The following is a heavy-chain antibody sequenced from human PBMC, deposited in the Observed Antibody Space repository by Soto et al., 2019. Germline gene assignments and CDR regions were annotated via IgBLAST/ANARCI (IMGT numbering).Heavy chain of an antibody. V-gene: IGHV1-69*02. D-gene: IGHD2-8*01. Sequence: QVQLVQSGAEVKKPGSSVKVSCKASGGTFSSYTISCVRQAPGQGLEWMGRIIPILGIANYAQKFQGRVTITADKSTSTAYMELSSLRSEDTAVYYCARGGYCTNGVCYNYYYYMDVWGKGTTVTVSS. CDR2: IIPILGIA. J-gene: IGHJ6*03. CDR1: GGTFSSYT. CDR3: ARGGYCTNGVCYNYYYYMDV.